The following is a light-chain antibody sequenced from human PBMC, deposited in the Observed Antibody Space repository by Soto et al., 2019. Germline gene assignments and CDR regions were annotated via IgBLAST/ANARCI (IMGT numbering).Light chain of an antibody. V-gene: IGLV1-40*01. CDR3: QSYDSSLSGYV. CDR2: GNS. CDR1: SSNIGAGYD. Sequence: QSVLTQPPSVSGAPGQRVTISCTWSSSNIGAGYDVHWYQQLPGTAPKLLIYGNSNRPSGVPDRFSGSQSGTSASLAITGLQAEDEADYYCQSYDSSLSGYVFGTGTKLTVL. J-gene: IGLJ1*01.